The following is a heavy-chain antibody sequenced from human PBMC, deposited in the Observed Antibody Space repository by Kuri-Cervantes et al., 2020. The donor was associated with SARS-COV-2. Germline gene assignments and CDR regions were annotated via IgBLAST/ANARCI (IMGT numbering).Heavy chain of an antibody. V-gene: IGHV1-18*04. D-gene: IGHD6-13*01. CDR3: ARRIAAASYYYYYGMDV. J-gene: IGHJ6*02. CDR2: ISAYNGNT. Sequence: ASVKVSCKASGYTFTSYGISWVRQAPGQGLEWMGWISAYNGNTNYAQKLQGRVTMTTDTSTSTAYMELRSLRSDDTAVYYCARRIAAASYYYYYGMDVWGQGTTVTVSS. CDR1: GYTFTSYG.